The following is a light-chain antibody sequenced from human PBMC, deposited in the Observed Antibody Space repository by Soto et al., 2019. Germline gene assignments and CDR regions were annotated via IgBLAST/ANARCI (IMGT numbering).Light chain of an antibody. V-gene: IGLV2-14*03. J-gene: IGLJ1*01. Sequence: QSVLTQPASVSGAAGGSIPISCTETSSDVGAYDYVAWYQQHPGKAPRLMIYDVNNRPSGVSDRFSGSQSGNSPSLTLSALLAADEADSYCHSYTTSPVYLLGSGTKVPGL. CDR2: DVN. CDR1: SSDVGAYDY. CDR3: HSYTTSPVYL.